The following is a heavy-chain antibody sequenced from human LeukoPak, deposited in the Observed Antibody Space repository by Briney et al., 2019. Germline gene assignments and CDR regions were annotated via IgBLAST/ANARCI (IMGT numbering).Heavy chain of an antibody. J-gene: IGHJ5*02. D-gene: IGHD3-10*01. V-gene: IGHV3-30*18. CDR1: GFTFSSYA. CDR2: LSNDGSNR. Sequence: PGGSLRLSCAASGFTFSSYAMSWVRQAPGKGLEWVATLSNDGSNRHFADPVKGRFSISRDNSKSILYLQMNSLRLEDTAVYYCAKVPFDPWGQGTLVIVSS. CDR3: AKVPFDP.